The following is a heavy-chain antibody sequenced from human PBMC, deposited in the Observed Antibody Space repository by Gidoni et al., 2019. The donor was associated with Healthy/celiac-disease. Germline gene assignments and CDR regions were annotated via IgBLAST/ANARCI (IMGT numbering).Heavy chain of an antibody. J-gene: IGHJ4*02. CDR3: ARGTSASWYTDY. CDR1: GGSFCGYF. Sequence: QLQLQQWGSGLLNPSETLSLTSAAYGGSFCGYFWSWIRQPPGQGLELVGEIMPSGSTNYNPSLKSRLTISVDTSTNQFSLNLRSVTAADTAVYYCARGTSASWYTDYWGQGSLVTVSS. CDR2: IMPSGST. D-gene: IGHD6-13*01. V-gene: IGHV4-34*01.